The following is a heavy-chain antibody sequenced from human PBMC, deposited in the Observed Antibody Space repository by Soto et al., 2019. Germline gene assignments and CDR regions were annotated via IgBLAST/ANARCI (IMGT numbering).Heavy chain of an antibody. D-gene: IGHD3-10*01. J-gene: IGHJ6*02. CDR1: GFTLSNNA. CDR3: AKRVVINNAYGMDV. Sequence: EGQLLQSGGGLVHPGGSLRLSCAASGFTLSNNAMHWVRQALGKGLEWVSTLSDSGDDTYYADSVKGRFTISRDNSKNTLYLQMNSLRAEDTALYYCAKRVVINNAYGMDVWGQGTTVTVS. V-gene: IGHV3-23*01. CDR2: LSDSGDDT.